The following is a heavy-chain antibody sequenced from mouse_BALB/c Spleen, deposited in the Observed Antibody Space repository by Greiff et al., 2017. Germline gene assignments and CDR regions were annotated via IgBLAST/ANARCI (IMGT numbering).Heavy chain of an antibody. V-gene: IGHV5-6-2*01. CDR3: ARRTGTDYWYFDV. D-gene: IGHD4-1*01. Sequence: EVQRVESGGGLVKPGGSLKLSCAASGFTFSSYYMSWVRQTPEKRLELVAAINSNGGSTYYPDTVKGRFTISRDNAKNTLYLQMSSLKSEDTALYYCARRTGTDYWYFDVWGAGTTVTVSS. CDR1: GFTFSSYY. J-gene: IGHJ1*01. CDR2: INSNGGST.